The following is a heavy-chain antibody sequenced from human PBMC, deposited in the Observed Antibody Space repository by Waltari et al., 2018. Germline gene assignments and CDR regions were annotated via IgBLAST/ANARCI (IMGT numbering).Heavy chain of an antibody. D-gene: IGHD4-17*01. J-gene: IGHJ3*02. CDR3: ARVWYPERDYGGILTGFAFDI. CDR2: ISAYNGNT. CDR1: GYTFTSYG. Sequence: QVQLVQSGAEVKKPGASVKVSCKASGYTFTSYGISWVRQAPGQGLEWMGWISAYNGNTNYAQKLQGRVTISVDTSKNQFSLKLSSVTAADTAVYYCARVWYPERDYGGILTGFAFDIWGQGTMVTVSS. V-gene: IGHV1-18*01.